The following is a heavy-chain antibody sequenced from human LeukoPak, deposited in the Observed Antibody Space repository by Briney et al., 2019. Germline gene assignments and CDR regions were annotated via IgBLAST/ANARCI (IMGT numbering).Heavy chain of an antibody. CDR2: IWYDGSNK. D-gene: IGHD4-17*01. V-gene: IGHV3-33*01. CDR1: GFTFSSYD. J-gene: IGHJ4*02. CDR3: AREQSTVTTFDY. Sequence: GGSLRLSCAASGFTFSSYDMHWVRQAPGKGLEWVAVIWYDGSNKYYADSVKGRFTISRDNSKNTLYLQMNSLRAEDTAVYYCAREQSTVTTFDYWGQGTLVTVSS.